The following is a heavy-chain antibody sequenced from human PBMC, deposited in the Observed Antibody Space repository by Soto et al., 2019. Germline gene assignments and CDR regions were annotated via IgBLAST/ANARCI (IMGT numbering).Heavy chain of an antibody. CDR3: ARDHGGSTWFVGVYYFFGMDV. V-gene: IGHV3-48*02. Sequence: EVQLVESGGDLVQPGGSLRLSCTASGFIFSDYTMTWVRQAPGRGLEFVSHISSSGDTIFYAESMKGRFTVSRDNAKNSLFLQMNSLRDDDTGVYFCARDHGGSTWFVGVYYFFGMDVWGLGTAVTVSS. CDR2: ISSSGDTI. D-gene: IGHD6-13*01. J-gene: IGHJ6*02. CDR1: GFIFSDYT.